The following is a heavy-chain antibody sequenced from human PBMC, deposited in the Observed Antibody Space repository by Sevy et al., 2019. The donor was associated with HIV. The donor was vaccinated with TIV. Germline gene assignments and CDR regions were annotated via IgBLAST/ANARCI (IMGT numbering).Heavy chain of an antibody. J-gene: IGHJ4*02. CDR1: GFTFSSYW. V-gene: IGHV3-7*01. Sequence: GGSLRLSCAASGFTFSSYWMSWVRQAPGKGLEWVANIKQDGSEKYYVYAVKGLFTISRDNTKNSLYLQMNSLRAEDTAVYYCTRSRSLQLWLLYYFDYWGQGTLVTVSS. D-gene: IGHD5-18*01. CDR2: IKQDGSEK. CDR3: TRSRSLQLWLLYYFDY.